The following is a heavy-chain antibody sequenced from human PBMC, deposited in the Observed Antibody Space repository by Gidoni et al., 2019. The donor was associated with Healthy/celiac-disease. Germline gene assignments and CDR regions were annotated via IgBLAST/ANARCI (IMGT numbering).Heavy chain of an antibody. CDR1: GFTVSSNY. V-gene: IGHV3-53*04. Sequence: EVQLVESGGGLVQPGGSLRLSCAASGFTVSSNYMSWVRQAPGKGLEWVSVIYSGGNTYYADSVKGRFTSSRHNSKNTLYLQMNSLRAEDTAVYYCARPRGGMWYFDLWGRGTLVTVSS. CDR2: IYSGGNT. J-gene: IGHJ2*01. CDR3: ARPRGGMWYFDL. D-gene: IGHD2-15*01.